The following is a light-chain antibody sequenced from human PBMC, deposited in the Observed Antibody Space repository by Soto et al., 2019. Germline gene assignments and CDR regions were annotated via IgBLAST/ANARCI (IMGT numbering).Light chain of an antibody. CDR3: AAWDYSLSGAV. Sequence: QSVLTQPPSASGTPGQRVTISCAGIVSNIGSHTVSWYQQLPGTAPNLLIYSNDQRPSGVPDRFSGSKSGTSASLAISGLQSEDEADYYCAAWDYSLSGAVFGGGTQLTVL. CDR1: VSNIGSHT. CDR2: SND. V-gene: IGLV1-44*01. J-gene: IGLJ7*01.